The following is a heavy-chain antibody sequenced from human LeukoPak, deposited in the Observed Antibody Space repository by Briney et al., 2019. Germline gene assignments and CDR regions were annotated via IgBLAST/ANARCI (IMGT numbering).Heavy chain of an antibody. CDR1: GFTFAEYA. D-gene: IGHD5-18*01. Sequence: RRSLRLSCAASGFTFAEYAMRWVRQAPEEGLEWVSGISWNSGSIGYAASVKGQFTTSRDHAKNSLYLQMTSLRPEDTVLYYGTKDSVAMVTTSDYWGQGTLVTVSS. CDR2: ISWNSGSI. CDR3: TKDSVAMVTTSDY. V-gene: IGHV3-9*01. J-gene: IGHJ4*02.